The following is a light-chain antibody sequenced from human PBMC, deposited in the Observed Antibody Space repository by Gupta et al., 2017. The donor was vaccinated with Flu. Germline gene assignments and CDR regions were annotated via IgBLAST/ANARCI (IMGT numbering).Light chain of an antibody. CDR2: GAS. J-gene: IGKJ2*04. CDR1: QSVSSSY. CDR3: QQYGSSPRS. Sequence: GERATLSCRASQSVSSSYLAWYQQKPGQAPRLLIYGASSRATGIPDRFSGSGSGTDFTLTISRLEPEDFAVYYCQQYGSSPRSFGQGIKLEIK. V-gene: IGKV3-20*01.